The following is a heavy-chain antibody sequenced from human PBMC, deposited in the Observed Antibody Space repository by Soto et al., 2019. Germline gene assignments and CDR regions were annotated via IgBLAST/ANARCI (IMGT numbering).Heavy chain of an antibody. V-gene: IGHV4-59*01. J-gene: IGHJ3*02. CDR3: ARDGGGWFGEFYAFDI. D-gene: IGHD3-10*01. CDR2: IYYSGST. CDR1: GGSISSYY. Sequence: PSETLSLTCTVSGGSISSYYWSWIRQPPGKGLEWIGYIYYSGSTNYNPSLKSRVTISVDTSKNQFSLKLSSVTAADTAVYYCARDGGGWFGEFYAFDIWGQGTMVTVS.